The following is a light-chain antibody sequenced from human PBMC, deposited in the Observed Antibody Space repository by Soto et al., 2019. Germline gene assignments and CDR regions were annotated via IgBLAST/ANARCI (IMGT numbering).Light chain of an antibody. CDR2: EVV. CDR1: SSDVGDYNS. CDR3: KSYAGSNTYV. J-gene: IGLJ1*01. V-gene: IGLV2-11*01. Sequence: QSALTQPRSVSGSPGQSVTVSCIGTSSDVGDYNSVSWYQQHPGKAPRLIIYEVVQRPSGVPDRFSGSKSGNTASLTVSGLQAADEADYFCKSYAGSNTYVFXSGTKVTVL.